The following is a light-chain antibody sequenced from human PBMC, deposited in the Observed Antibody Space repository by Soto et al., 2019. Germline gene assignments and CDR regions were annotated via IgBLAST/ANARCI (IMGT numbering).Light chain of an antibody. J-gene: IGKJ1*01. Sequence: DIQMTQSPSTLSASVGDRVTITCRASQSISSWLAWYQQIPGKAPKLLIYDASSLEGGVPSRFSGSGSGTEFTLTISSLQPVDFATYYCQQYKSYPTTFGQGTKVEIK. CDR3: QQYKSYPTT. CDR1: QSISSW. CDR2: DAS. V-gene: IGKV1-5*01.